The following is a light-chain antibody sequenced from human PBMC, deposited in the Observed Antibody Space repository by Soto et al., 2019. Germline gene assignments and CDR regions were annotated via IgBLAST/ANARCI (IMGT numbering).Light chain of an antibody. Sequence: EIVLTQSPATLSFSPGKRATLSCRASHSVGGNSLAWYLAWYQQKPGQAPRLLIYGAFTRATGIPDRCSGSGSGTDFPLTISRVEQEDVAVYCWQQDGRSLFTFGQGTRVEIK. CDR3: QQDGRSLFT. CDR1: HSVGGNSLAWY. J-gene: IGKJ1*01. V-gene: IGKV3-20*01. CDR2: GAF.